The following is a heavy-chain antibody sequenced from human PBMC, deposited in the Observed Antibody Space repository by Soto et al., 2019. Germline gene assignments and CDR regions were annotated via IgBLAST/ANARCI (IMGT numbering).Heavy chain of an antibody. CDR2: ISSTSNYI. V-gene: IGHV3-21*01. J-gene: IGHJ4*02. CDR3: ARDISEGFY. Sequence: PGGSLGLSCAASGFTFSSYTMNWVRQGPGTGLEWVSSISSTSNYIYYADSVKGRFTISRDNAKDSLYLQMNSLRAEDTAVYYCARDISEGFYWGQGTLVTVSS. CDR1: GFTFSSYT. D-gene: IGHD3-3*02.